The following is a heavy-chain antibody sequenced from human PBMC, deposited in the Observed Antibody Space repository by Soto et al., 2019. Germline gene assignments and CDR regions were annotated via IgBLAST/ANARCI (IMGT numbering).Heavy chain of an antibody. D-gene: IGHD3-10*01. CDR2: VNPIVSMS. Sequence: QVQLVQSGAEVKRPGSSGKVSCRASGDTFNFYSINWVRQPPGLGLEWMGRVNPIVSMSNYAQKFQGRVTMTADKSTSTAYMELSSLRSADTAIYYCASSYGSGYRAFDYWGQGALVTVSS. J-gene: IGHJ4*02. CDR1: GDTFNFYS. CDR3: ASSYGSGYRAFDY. V-gene: IGHV1-69*02.